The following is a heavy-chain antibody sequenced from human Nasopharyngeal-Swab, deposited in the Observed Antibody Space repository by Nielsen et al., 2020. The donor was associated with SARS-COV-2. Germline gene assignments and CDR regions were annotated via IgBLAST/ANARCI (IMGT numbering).Heavy chain of an antibody. D-gene: IGHD4-23*01. CDR3: ARGDRYGGNALDAFDI. CDR1: GITFSSYD. J-gene: IGHJ3*02. Sequence: GESLKISWAAAGITFSSYDMHWVRQAPDTGQERVAVIWSDGSNKYYADSVKGRFTISRDNSKNTLYLHMNSLRAEDTAVYYCARGDRYGGNALDAFDIWGQGTMVTVSS. CDR2: IWSDGSNK. V-gene: IGHV3-33*01.